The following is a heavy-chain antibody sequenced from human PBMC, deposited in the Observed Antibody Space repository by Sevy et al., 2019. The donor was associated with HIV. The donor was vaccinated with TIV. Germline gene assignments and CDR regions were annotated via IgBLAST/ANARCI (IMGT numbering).Heavy chain of an antibody. CDR3: AKRRVQSGLSGGGANYGMDV. D-gene: IGHD2-8*02. CDR2: LIGGGSRT. V-gene: IGHV3-23*01. Sequence: GGSLRLSCAASGFPFSNFAMSWVRQAPGKGLEWVSTLIGGGSRTYYADSVTGRFIISRDNSRNTLYLQMNSLRAEDTAIYYCAKRRVQSGLSGGGANYGMDVCGRGPRSPSP. J-gene: IGHJ6*02. CDR1: GFPFSNFA.